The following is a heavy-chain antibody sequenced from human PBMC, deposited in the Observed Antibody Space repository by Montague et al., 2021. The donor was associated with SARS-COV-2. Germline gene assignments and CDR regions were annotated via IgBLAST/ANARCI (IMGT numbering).Heavy chain of an antibody. Sequence: SETLSLTCTVSGGSISSYYWSWIRQPPGKGLEWIGYIYYIGSTNYNPSLKSRVTISVDTSKNQFSLKLSSVTAADTAVYYCARWGLYSSSAGGYDYWGQGTLVTVSS. CDR1: GGSISSYY. CDR2: IYYIGST. J-gene: IGHJ4*02. CDR3: ARWGLYSSSAGGYDY. D-gene: IGHD6-6*01. V-gene: IGHV4-59*01.